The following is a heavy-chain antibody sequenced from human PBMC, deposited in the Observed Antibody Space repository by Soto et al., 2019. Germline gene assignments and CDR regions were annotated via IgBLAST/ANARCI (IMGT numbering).Heavy chain of an antibody. Sequence: GGSRRLSCAAFGFTLSSYAMGGVLQAPGKGLEWVSAIRGSGGSTYYADSVKGRFTISRDNSKNTLYLQMNSLRAEDTAVYYCAKDPRGYDAVDYLGQGSLVTVSS. D-gene: IGHD5-12*01. CDR1: GFTLSSYA. CDR2: IRGSGGST. J-gene: IGHJ4*02. CDR3: AKDPRGYDAVDY. V-gene: IGHV3-23*01.